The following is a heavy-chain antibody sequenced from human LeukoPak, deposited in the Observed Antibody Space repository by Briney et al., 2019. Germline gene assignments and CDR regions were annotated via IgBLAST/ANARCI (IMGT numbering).Heavy chain of an antibody. D-gene: IGHD4-23*01. CDR3: ARSVDGGNSPFDY. CDR1: GYSISSSNW. Sequence: SETLSLTCAVSGYSISSSNWWGWIRQPPGKGLEWIGYIYYSGSTYYNPSLKSRVTMPVDTSKNQFSLKLSSVTAVDTAVYYCARSVDGGNSPFDYWGQGTLVTVSS. CDR2: IYYSGST. V-gene: IGHV4-28*01. J-gene: IGHJ4*02.